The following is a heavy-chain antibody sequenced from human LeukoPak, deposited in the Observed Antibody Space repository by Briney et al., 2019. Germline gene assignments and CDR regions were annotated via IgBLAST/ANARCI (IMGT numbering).Heavy chain of an antibody. J-gene: IGHJ4*02. CDR3: ARYLFSDFYFDH. Sequence: GGSLRLSCAASGFTFSTSAVHWIRQAPGRGLEWVAVISIDGNNPYYADTVKGRFTISRDNSKNTLYLQMTSLKTEDTAVYFCARYLFSDFYFDHWGQGTLVTVSS. CDR2: ISIDGNNP. CDR1: GFTFSTSA. V-gene: IGHV3-30*01. D-gene: IGHD2-21*01.